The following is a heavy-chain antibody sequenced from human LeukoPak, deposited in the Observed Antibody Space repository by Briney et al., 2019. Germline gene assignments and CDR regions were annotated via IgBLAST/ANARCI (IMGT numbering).Heavy chain of an antibody. J-gene: IGHJ4*02. CDR3: ARYLFSDFYFDH. Sequence: GGSLRLSCAASGFTFSTSAVHWIRQAPGRGLEWVAVISIDGNNPYYADTVKGRFTISRDNSKNTLYLQMTSLKTEDTAVYFCARYLFSDFYFDHWGQGTLVTVSS. CDR2: ISIDGNNP. CDR1: GFTFSTSA. V-gene: IGHV3-30*01. D-gene: IGHD2-21*01.